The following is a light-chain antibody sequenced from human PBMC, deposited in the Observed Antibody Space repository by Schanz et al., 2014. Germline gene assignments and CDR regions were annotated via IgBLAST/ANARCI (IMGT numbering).Light chain of an antibody. Sequence: QSVLTQPPSVSAAPGQRVTISCSGSSSNIGKSYVSWYQQLPGTAPKLLIYDNNKRPSGIPARFSGSKSGTSATLGITGLQTGDEADYYCGTWDSSLSAGVFGGGTKLTVL. CDR2: DNN. V-gene: IGLV1-51*01. J-gene: IGLJ3*02. CDR1: SSNIGKSY. CDR3: GTWDSSLSAGV.